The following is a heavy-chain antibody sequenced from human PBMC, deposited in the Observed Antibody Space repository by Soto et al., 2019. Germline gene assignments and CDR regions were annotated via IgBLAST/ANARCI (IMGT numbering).Heavy chain of an antibody. D-gene: IGHD3-10*01. CDR3: ARHNYGSASTSSDY. Sequence: ASETLSLTCTVSGGSISSYYWSWIRQPPGKGLEWIGYIYYSGSTNYNPSLKSRVTISVDTSKNQFSLKLNSMTAADTAVYYCARHNYGSASTSSDYWGQGPLVTVSS. CDR2: IYYSGST. V-gene: IGHV4-59*08. J-gene: IGHJ4*02. CDR1: GGSISSYY.